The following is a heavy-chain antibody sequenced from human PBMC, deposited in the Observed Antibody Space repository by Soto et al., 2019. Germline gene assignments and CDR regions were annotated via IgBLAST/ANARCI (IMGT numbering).Heavy chain of an antibody. CDR1: GFTFSSYG. D-gene: IGHD2-2*01. CDR3: ANAAGYCSSTSCYYYGMDV. V-gene: IGHV3-30*18. CDR2: ISYDGSNK. J-gene: IGHJ6*02. Sequence: GGSLRLSCAASGFTFSSYGMHWVRQAPGKGLEWVAVISYDGSNKYYADSVKGRFTISRDNSKNTLYLQMNSLRAEDTAVYYCANAAGYCSSTSCYYYGMDVWGQGTTVTVSS.